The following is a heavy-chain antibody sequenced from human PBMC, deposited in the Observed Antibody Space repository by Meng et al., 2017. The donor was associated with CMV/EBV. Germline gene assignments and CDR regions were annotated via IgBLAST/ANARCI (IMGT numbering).Heavy chain of an antibody. Sequence: GESLKISCAASGFTFSSYSMNWVRQAPGKGLEWVSYISSSSSTIYYADSVKGRFTISRDNAKNSLYLQMNSLRAEDTAVYYCAKRSNGYWDYYYYYGMDVWGQGTTVTVSS. D-gene: IGHD3-22*01. J-gene: IGHJ6*02. V-gene: IGHV3-48*04. CDR1: GFTFSSYS. CDR2: ISSSSSTI. CDR3: AKRSNGYWDYYYYYGMDV.